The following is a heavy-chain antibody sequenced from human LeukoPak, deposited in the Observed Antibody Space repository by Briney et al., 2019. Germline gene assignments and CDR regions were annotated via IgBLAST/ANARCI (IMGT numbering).Heavy chain of an antibody. D-gene: IGHD2-15*01. CDR1: GGCISTHY. CDR3: AREYCSGYNCNSKFYFDF. J-gene: IGHJ4*02. CDR2: IYTSGST. Sequence: SETLSLTCAVSGGCISTHYWSWIRQPAGKGLEWIGRIYTSGSTNYNPSLKSRVTMSIDMSKNQFSLRLRSVTAADTAVYYCAREYCSGYNCNSKFYFDFWGQGTLVTVSS. V-gene: IGHV4-4*07.